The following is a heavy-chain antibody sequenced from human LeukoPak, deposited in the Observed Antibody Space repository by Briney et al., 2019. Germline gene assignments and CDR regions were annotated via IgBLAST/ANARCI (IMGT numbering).Heavy chain of an antibody. V-gene: IGHV3-15*01. CDR1: GFTFSNAW. CDR2: IKSKTDGGTT. CDR3: TTSLRYFDWLQLTNY. J-gene: IGHJ4*02. D-gene: IGHD3-9*01. Sequence: GGSLRLSCAASGFTFSNAWMSWVRQAPGKGLEWVGRIKSKTDGGTTDYAAPVEGRFTISRDDSKNTLYLQMNSLKTEDTAVYYCTTSLRYFDWLQLTNYWGQGTLVTASS.